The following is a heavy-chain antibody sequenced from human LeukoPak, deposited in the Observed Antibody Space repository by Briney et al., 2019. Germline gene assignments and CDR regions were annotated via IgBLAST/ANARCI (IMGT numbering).Heavy chain of an antibody. CDR3: AREPYQLLTGHDAFDI. CDR1: GGSFSGYY. CDR2: INHSGST. J-gene: IGHJ3*02. D-gene: IGHD2-2*01. Sequence: MPSETLSLTCAVYGGSFSGYYWSWIRQPPGKGLEWIGEINHSGSTNYNPSLKSRVTISVDTSKNQFSLKLSSVTAADTAVYYCAREPYQLLTGHDAFDIWGQGTMVTVSS. V-gene: IGHV4-34*01.